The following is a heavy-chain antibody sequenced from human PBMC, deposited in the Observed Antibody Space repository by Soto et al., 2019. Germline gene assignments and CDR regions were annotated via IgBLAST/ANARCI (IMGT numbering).Heavy chain of an antibody. CDR1: GFTFSSYG. Sequence: GGSLRLSCAASGFTFSSYGMHWVRQAPGKGLEWVAVIWYDGSNKYYADSVKGRFTISRDNSKNTLYLQMNSLRAEDTAVYSCARDRLYCSTTSCYTLYFDYWGQGTLVTVSS. J-gene: IGHJ4*02. V-gene: IGHV3-33*01. CDR3: ARDRLYCSTTSCYTLYFDY. CDR2: IWYDGSNK. D-gene: IGHD2-2*02.